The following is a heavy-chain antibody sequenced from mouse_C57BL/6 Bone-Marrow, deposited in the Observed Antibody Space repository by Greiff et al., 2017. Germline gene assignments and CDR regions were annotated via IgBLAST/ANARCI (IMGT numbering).Heavy chain of an antibody. V-gene: IGHV1-61*01. J-gene: IGHJ3*01. Sequence: VQLQQPGAELVRPGSSVKLSCKASGYTFTSYWMDWVKQRPGQGLEWIGNIYPSDSETHYNQKFKDKATLTVDKSSSTAYLQLSSLTSEDSACYYSARVRTAQTPFAYWGPRPLVTVS. CDR1: GYTFTSYW. D-gene: IGHD3-2*02. CDR3: ARVRTAQTPFAY. CDR2: IYPSDSET.